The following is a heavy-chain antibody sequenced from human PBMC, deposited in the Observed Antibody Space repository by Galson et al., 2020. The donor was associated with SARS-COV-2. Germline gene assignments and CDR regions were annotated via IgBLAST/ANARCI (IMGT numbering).Heavy chain of an antibody. D-gene: IGHD3-22*01. Sequence: SETLSLTCTVSGGSISSTNYYWTWVRQPPGKGLEWIGYVYYRGNSYYNPSLRSRVSISVDTSKRQLSLKLSSVTAADTAVYFCARVSYNDLSGWGPFDYWGQGSLVTVSS. V-gene: IGHV4-30-4*01. J-gene: IGHJ4*02. CDR1: GGSISSTNYY. CDR3: ARVSYNDLSGWGPFDY. CDR2: VYYRGNS.